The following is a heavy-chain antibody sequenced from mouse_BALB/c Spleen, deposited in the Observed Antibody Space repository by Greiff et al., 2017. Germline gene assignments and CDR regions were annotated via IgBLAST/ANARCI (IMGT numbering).Heavy chain of an antibody. J-gene: IGHJ3*01. D-gene: IGHD2-14*01. CDR1: GFAFSSYD. CDR3: ARHAVYDRGGRVWFAY. Sequence: EVKVEESGGGLVKPGGSLKLSCAASGFAFSSYDMSWVRQTPEKRLEWVAYISSGGGSTYYPDTVKGRFTISRDNAKNTLYLQMSSLKSEETAMYYCARHAVYDRGGRVWFAYWGQGTLVTVSA. CDR2: ISSGGGST. V-gene: IGHV5-12-1*01.